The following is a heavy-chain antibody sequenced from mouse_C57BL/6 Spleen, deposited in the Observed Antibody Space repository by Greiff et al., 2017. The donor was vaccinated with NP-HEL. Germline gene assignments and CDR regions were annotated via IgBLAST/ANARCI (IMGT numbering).Heavy chain of an antibody. CDR2: IYPGSGNT. CDR1: GYTFTDYY. J-gene: IGHJ2*01. D-gene: IGHD3-1*01. V-gene: IGHV1-76*01. Sequence: VQLQESGAELVRPGASVKLSCKASGYTFTDYYINWVKQRPGQGLEWIARIYPGSGNTYSNEKFKGKATLTAEKSSSTAYMQLSSLTSDDSAVYFWARGGLLDYWGKGTTLTVSA. CDR3: ARGGLLDY.